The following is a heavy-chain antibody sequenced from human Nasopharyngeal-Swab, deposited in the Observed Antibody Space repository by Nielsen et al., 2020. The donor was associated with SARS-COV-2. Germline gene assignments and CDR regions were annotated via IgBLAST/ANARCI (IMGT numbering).Heavy chain of an antibody. J-gene: IGHJ6*02. Sequence: GGSLRLSCAASGFTFSSYWMHWVRQAPGKGLVWVSRINTDGSETGYADSVTGRFTISRDNTKNTLSLQMNSLRTEDTALYYCAKDTETGEGIYLWEGGMDVWGQGTTVTVSS. CDR2: INTDGSET. D-gene: IGHD5-18*01. CDR1: GFTFSSYW. CDR3: AKDTETGEGIYLWEGGMDV. V-gene: IGHV3-74*01.